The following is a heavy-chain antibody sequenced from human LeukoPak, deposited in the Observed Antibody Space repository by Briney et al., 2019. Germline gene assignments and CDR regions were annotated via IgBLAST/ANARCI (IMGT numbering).Heavy chain of an antibody. J-gene: IGHJ4*02. V-gene: IGHV3-23*01. CDR1: GFTFSSYT. CDR3: VRDRGTYRPIDY. D-gene: IGHD1-26*01. Sequence: GGSLRLSCAASGFTFSSYTMSWVRQAPGKGLEWVSAISGSGGNTYYADSVKGRFTISRDNAQNSLYLQMNSLRAEDTAIYYCVRDRGTYRPIDYWGQGTLVTVSS. CDR2: ISGSGGNT.